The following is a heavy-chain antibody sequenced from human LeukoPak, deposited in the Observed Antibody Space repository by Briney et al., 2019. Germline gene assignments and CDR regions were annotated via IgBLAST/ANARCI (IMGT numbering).Heavy chain of an antibody. CDR1: GGSVSGYY. D-gene: IGHD6-19*01. CDR3: ARISASGWHFDY. V-gene: IGHV4-59*02. J-gene: IGHJ4*02. Sequence: SETLSLTCTVSGGSVSGYYWSWIRQPPGKGLEWIGNIYYSGSAKYNPSLKSRVTISVDTSKNQFSLRLRSVTAADTAVYYCARISASGWHFDYWVQGTLVTVSS. CDR2: IYYSGSA.